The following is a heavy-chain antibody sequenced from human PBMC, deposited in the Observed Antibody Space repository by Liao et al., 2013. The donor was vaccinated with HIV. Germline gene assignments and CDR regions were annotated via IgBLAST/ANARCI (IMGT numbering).Heavy chain of an antibody. J-gene: IGHJ3*02. Sequence: QVQLQQWGAGLLKPSETLSLTCAVYGGSLSGYYWSWIRQPPGKGLEWIGEINHSGGTNYNPSLESRGTISVDTSKNQFSLKLSSVTAADTAVYYCARDYFYDSSGYGVGAYDIWSQGTMVTVSS. CDR3: ARDYFYDSSGYGVGAYDI. D-gene: IGHD3-22*01. V-gene: IGHV4-34*02. CDR1: GGSLSGYY. CDR2: INHSGGT.